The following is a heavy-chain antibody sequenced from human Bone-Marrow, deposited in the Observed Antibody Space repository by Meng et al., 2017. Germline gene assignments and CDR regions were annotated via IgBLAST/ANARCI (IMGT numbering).Heavy chain of an antibody. CDR2: ISAYNGNT. J-gene: IGHJ4*02. V-gene: IGHV1-18*01. Sequence: ASVKVSCKASGYTFTSYGISWVRQAPGQGLEWMGWISAYNGNTNHAQKLQGRVTMTTDTSTSTAYMELRSLRSDDTAVYYCARDEGSWVFSYGSFDYWGQGTLVTVSS. CDR3: ARDEGSWVFSYGSFDY. CDR1: GYTFTSYG. D-gene: IGHD6-13*01.